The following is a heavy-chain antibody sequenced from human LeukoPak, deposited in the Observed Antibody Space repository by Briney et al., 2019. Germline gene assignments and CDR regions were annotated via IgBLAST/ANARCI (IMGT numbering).Heavy chain of an antibody. D-gene: IGHD1-26*01. V-gene: IGHV1-18*01. Sequence: ASVKVSCKPSGYTFSSYGISWVRQAPGQGLELMGWISTYNTYTRYAQNFEGRVTMTKDRSTSTIYMELRSLRSDDTAVYFCARDELLVGAAAFDYWGQGTRVSVSS. CDR2: ISTYNTYT. J-gene: IGHJ4*02. CDR3: ARDELLVGAAAFDY. CDR1: GYTFSSYG.